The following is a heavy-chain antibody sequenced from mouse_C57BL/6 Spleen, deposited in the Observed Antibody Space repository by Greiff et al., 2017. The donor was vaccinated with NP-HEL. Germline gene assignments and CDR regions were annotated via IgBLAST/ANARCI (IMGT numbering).Heavy chain of an antibody. Sequence: ESGPGLVKPSQSLSLTCSVTGYSITSGYYWNWIRQFPGNKLEWMGYISYDGSNNYNPSLKNRISITRDTSKNQLFLKLNSVTTEDTATDYCARAHDGHYYAMDYWGQGTSVTVSS. D-gene: IGHD2-3*01. CDR3: ARAHDGHYYAMDY. V-gene: IGHV3-6*01. CDR1: GYSITSGYY. J-gene: IGHJ4*01. CDR2: ISYDGSN.